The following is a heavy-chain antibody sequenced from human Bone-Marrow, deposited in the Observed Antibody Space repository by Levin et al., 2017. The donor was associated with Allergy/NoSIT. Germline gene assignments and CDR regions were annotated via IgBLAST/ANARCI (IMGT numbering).Heavy chain of an antibody. CDR3: ARRMSIITRSLDT. CDR2: IKPIDGTT. J-gene: IGHJ5*02. Sequence: GESLKISCKASGYTFTSHSVLWVRQAPGQGLEWMGMIKPIDGTTTYAQKFQGRLTLTRDTSTSTVYMEVTSLTSEDTAVYYCARRMSIITRSLDTWGQGTLVTVSS. CDR1: GYTFTSHS. D-gene: IGHD3-22*01. V-gene: IGHV1-46*01.